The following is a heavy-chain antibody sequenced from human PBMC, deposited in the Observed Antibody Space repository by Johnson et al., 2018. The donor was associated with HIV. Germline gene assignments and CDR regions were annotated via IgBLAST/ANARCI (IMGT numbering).Heavy chain of an antibody. D-gene: IGHD3-22*01. V-gene: IGHV3-15*01. J-gene: IGHJ3*02. Sequence: VQLVESRGGVVRPGGSLRLSCAASGFTFSNAWMSWVRQAPGKGLEWVGRIKSNTDGGTTDYAAPVKGRFTISRDDSKNTLYLQMNSLKTEDTAVYYCTTDLGYYDSSGDAFDIWGQGTMVTVSS. CDR2: IKSNTDGGTT. CDR1: GFTFSNAW. CDR3: TTDLGYYDSSGDAFDI.